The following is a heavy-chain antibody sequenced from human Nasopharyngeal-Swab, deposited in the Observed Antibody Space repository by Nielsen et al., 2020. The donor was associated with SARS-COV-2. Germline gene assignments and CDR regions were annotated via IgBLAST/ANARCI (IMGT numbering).Heavy chain of an antibody. J-gene: IGHJ1*01. CDR1: GGSVSNDDW. CDR3: ARDLGGGYCTTTNCPGS. Sequence: SETLSLTCPVSGGSVSNDDWWTWVRQPPGKGLEWIGEIHHSGSANYNPSLKSRVTMSVDKSKNQFSLKLSSVTAADTAVYYCARDLGGGYCTTTNCPGSWGQGTLVTVSS. D-gene: IGHD2-2*01. V-gene: IGHV4-4*02. CDR2: IHHSGSA.